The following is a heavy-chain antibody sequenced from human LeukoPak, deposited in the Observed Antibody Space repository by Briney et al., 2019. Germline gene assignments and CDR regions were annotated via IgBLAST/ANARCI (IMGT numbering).Heavy chain of an antibody. CDR2: IYYSGST. V-gene: IGHV4-39*01. CDR3: ARRSSSWPNYYYYYGMDV. D-gene: IGHD6-13*01. J-gene: IGHJ6*02. Sequence: SETLSLTCTVSGGSISNRSYYWRWIRQPPGKGLEWIGSIYYSGSTYYSPSLKSRVTISVDTSKNQFSLKLSSVTAADTSVYYFARRSSSWPNYYYYYGMDVWGQGTTVTVSS. CDR1: GGSISNRSYY.